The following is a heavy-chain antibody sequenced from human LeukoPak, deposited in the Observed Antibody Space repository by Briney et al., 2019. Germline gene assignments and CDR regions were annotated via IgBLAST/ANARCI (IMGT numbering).Heavy chain of an antibody. J-gene: IGHJ4*02. V-gene: IGHV1-2*02. CDR2: IGPHSTFT. Sequence: ASMKVSCKSSGFTFTDHYIHWVRQGPGQGLEWMGYIGPHSTFTSSPQEFQGRVTMARDASMSTAYMELTRLTSDDTAVYYCVREGEGPLSKDFDYWGQGTLVTVSS. CDR3: VREGEGPLSKDFDY. CDR1: GFTFTDHY. D-gene: IGHD2/OR15-2a*01.